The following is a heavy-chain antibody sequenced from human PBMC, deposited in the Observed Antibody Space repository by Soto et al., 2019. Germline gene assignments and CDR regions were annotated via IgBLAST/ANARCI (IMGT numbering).Heavy chain of an antibody. J-gene: IGHJ4*02. CDR3: ARGRGFSYYFDY. CDR2: INHSGST. Sequence: SETLSLTCAVYGGSFSGYYWSWIRQPPGKGLEWIGEINHSGSTNYNPSLKSRVTISVDTSKNQFSLKLSSVTAADTAVYYCARGRGFSYYFDYWGQGTLVTVSS. CDR1: GGSFSGYY. D-gene: IGHD3-10*01. V-gene: IGHV4-34*01.